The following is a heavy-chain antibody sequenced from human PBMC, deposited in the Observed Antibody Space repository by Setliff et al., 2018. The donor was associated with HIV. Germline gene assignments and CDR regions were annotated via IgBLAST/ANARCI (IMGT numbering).Heavy chain of an antibody. Sequence: PSETLSLTCAVYGGSFSGFYWSWIRQAPGKGLEWIGEINHSGKTNYNPSLKSRITLSVDTSENQFALKLASVTAADTAVYYCARGFTIFGVGFSADPTGNWFDPWGRGTLVTVSS. D-gene: IGHD3-3*01. CDR2: INHSGKT. CDR3: ARGFTIFGVGFSADPTGNWFDP. CDR1: GGSFSGFY. J-gene: IGHJ5*02. V-gene: IGHV4-34*01.